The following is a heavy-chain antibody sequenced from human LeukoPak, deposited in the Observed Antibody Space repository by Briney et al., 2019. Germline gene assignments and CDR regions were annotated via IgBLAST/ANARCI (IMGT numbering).Heavy chain of an antibody. CDR1: GFPFSSYW. V-gene: IGHV3-7*04. CDR3: TRVGYIDEGIDY. Sequence: GGSLRLSCVASGFPFSSYWMTWVRQAPGKGLEWVANIEQDGSKKSYVDSVKGRLTISRDNAKNSLYLQMNSLRAEDTAIYYCTRVGYIDEGIDYWGQGTLVTVSS. CDR2: IEQDGSKK. J-gene: IGHJ4*02. D-gene: IGHD5-24*01.